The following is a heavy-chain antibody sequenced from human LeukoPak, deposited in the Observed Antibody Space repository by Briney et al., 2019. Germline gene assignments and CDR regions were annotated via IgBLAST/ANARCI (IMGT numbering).Heavy chain of an antibody. Sequence: PSETLSLTCTVSGGSISSYYWSWIRQPPGKGLEWIGYIYYSGSTNYNPSLKSRVTISVGTSKNQFSLKLSSVTAADTAVYYCARDIYGAFDIWGQGTMVTVSS. CDR2: IYYSGST. J-gene: IGHJ3*02. CDR3: ARDIYGAFDI. D-gene: IGHD4-17*01. V-gene: IGHV4-59*01. CDR1: GGSISSYY.